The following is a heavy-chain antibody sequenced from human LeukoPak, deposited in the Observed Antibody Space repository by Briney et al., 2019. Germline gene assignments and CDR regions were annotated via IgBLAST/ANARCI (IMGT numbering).Heavy chain of an antibody. V-gene: IGHV1-18*01. D-gene: IGHD3-22*01. CDR1: GYTFTSYG. CDR2: IRPYNGNT. Sequence: GASVKVSCKASGYTFTSYGISWVRQAPGQGLEWMGWIRPYNGNTNYAQKLQGRVTMTTDTSTSTAYMELRSLRSDDTAIYYCARDVEMYYDSSAFGDYWGQGTLVTVSS. J-gene: IGHJ4*02. CDR3: ARDVEMYYDSSAFGDY.